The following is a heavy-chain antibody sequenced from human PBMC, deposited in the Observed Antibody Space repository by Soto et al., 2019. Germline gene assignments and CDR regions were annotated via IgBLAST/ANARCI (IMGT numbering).Heavy chain of an antibody. D-gene: IGHD3-9*01. V-gene: IGHV4-39*01. CDR3: ARLNRLTFDWYAFDI. J-gene: IGHJ3*02. CDR2: IYYSGST. Sequence: SETLSLTCTVSGGSISSSSYYWGWIRQPPGKGLEWIGSIYYSGSTYYNPSLKSRVTISVDTSKNQFSLKLSSVTAADTAVYYCARLNRLTFDWYAFDIWGQGTMVTVSS. CDR1: GGSISSSSYY.